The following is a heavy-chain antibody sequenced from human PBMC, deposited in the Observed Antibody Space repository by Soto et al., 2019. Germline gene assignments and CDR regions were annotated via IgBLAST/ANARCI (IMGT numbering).Heavy chain of an antibody. CDR1: GLSFDDYA. CDR3: AKSMGGTANGMGV. CDR2: ISWNGGSI. D-gene: IGHD2-21*02. Sequence: GGSLILSCAASGLSFDDYAMHWVRQVPGKGLEWVSGISWNGGSIGYADSVKGRFSISRDNAKNSLYLQMNSLRVEDTALYYCAKSMGGTANGMGVWGQGTTVTVSS. V-gene: IGHV3-9*01. J-gene: IGHJ6*02.